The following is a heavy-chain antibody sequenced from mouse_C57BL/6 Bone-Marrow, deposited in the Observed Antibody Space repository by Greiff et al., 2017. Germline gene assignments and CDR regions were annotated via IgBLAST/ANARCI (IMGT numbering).Heavy chain of an antibody. D-gene: IGHD1-1*01. CDR1: GYTFTSYW. CDR2: IHPSDSDT. V-gene: IGHV1-74*01. CDR3: GISYYGSGEKTLFDY. J-gene: IGHJ2*01. Sequence: QVQLQQPGAELVKPGASVKVSCKASGYTFTSYWMHWVKQRPGQGLEWIGRIHPSDSDTNYNQKFKGKATLTVDKSSSTAYMQLSSLTSEDSAVXGCGISYYGSGEKTLFDYWGQGTTLTGSS.